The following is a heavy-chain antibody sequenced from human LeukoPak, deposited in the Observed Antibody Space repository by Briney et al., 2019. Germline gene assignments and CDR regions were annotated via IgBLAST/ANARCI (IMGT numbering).Heavy chain of an antibody. CDR3: ARVLSSGWAGFDY. CDR1: GGSISNYY. Sequence: SETLSLTCTVSGGSISNYYWAWIRQPPGGGLEWIAHIYYSGTTNYNPSLKSRVTISVDTSKNQFSLKLSSVTAADTAVYYCARVLSSGWAGFDYWGQGALVTVSS. V-gene: IGHV4-59*01. CDR2: IYYSGTT. J-gene: IGHJ4*02. D-gene: IGHD6-19*01.